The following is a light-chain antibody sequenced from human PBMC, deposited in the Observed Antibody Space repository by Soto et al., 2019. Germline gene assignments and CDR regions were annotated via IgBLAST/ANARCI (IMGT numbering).Light chain of an antibody. Sequence: EIVMTQSPATLYVSPGERATLSCRASQSVSSNLAWYQQKPGQAPRLLIYGASTRATGIPARFSGSGSGTEFTLTISSLQSEDFAVYYCQQYNNWPRTFGQGPKVEIK. CDR3: QQYNNWPRT. CDR1: QSVSSN. V-gene: IGKV3-15*01. J-gene: IGKJ1*01. CDR2: GAS.